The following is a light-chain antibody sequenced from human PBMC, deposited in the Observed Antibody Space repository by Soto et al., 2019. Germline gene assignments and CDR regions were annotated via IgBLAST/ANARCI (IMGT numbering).Light chain of an antibody. J-gene: IGKJ1*01. CDR1: QSVSIN. CDR2: GAS. CDR3: QQSDKSPPWT. V-gene: IGKV3-15*01. Sequence: EVVLTQSPATLSVSLGETDALSCRASQSVSINVAWIQQKPGQGPRLLIIGASTRATGVPDRFSGSGSGTEFTLTINSLQSDDFATYYCQQSDKSPPWTFGQGTKVDIK.